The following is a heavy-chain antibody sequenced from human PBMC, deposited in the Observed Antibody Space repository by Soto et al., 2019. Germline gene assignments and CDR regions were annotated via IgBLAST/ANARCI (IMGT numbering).Heavy chain of an antibody. CDR2: IIPIFGTA. V-gene: IGHV1-69*01. Sequence: VKVSCKASGGTFSSYAISWVRQAPGQGLEWMGGIIPIFGTANYAQKFQGRVTITADESTSTAYMELSSLRSEDTAVYYCARPSYSGSYALYYYYGMDVWGQGTTVTVSS. J-gene: IGHJ6*02. CDR1: GGTFSSYA. D-gene: IGHD1-26*01. CDR3: ARPSYSGSYALYYYYGMDV.